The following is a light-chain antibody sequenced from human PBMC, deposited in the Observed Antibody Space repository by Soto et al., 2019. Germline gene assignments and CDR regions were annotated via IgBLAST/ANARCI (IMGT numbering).Light chain of an antibody. CDR1: QSISNY. CDR2: ITS. Sequence: DIQMTQSPSSLSASVGDRVTITCRASQSISNYLNWYQQKPGKAPNLLIYITSTLQSGVPSRFSGSGSGTDFALTIDSLQPEDFATYYCQQPYSSPGTFGGGTKVDIK. V-gene: IGKV1-39*01. J-gene: IGKJ4*01. CDR3: QQPYSSPGT.